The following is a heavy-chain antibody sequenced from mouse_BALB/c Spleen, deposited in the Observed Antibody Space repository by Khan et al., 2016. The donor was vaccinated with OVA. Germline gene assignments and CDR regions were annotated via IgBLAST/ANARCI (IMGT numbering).Heavy chain of an antibody. J-gene: IGHJ3*01. CDR3: LRSLYYYCSACGGFAY. D-gene: IGHD1-1*01. CDR2: ISPNSDGS. V-gene: IGHV1S136*01. CDR1: GYTFTSYV. Sequence: VQLKESGPELVKPGASVKMSCKASGYTFTSYVMHWVKQKPGQGLEWIGYISPNSDGSKYNEKFRGKATLTSDKSSSTAYMELSSLTSEDSAFYYCLRSLYYYCSACGGFAYWGQGTLVTVSA.